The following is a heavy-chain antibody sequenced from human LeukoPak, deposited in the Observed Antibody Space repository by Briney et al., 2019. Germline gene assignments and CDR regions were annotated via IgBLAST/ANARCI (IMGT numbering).Heavy chain of an antibody. Sequence: GGSLRLSCAASGFTFSHHYMYWVCPAPGKGLECVGRTRDKANSHTTISAASVRGRLTISRDDSKNSLYLKMNSLKTKDTAVYYGARGAHNSGSIPGRPNFDGMDVWGQGTTVTVSS. CDR1: GFTFSHHY. CDR3: ARGAHNSGSIPGRPNFDGMDV. D-gene: IGHD5-12*01. J-gene: IGHJ6*02. CDR2: TRDKANSHTT. V-gene: IGHV3-72*01.